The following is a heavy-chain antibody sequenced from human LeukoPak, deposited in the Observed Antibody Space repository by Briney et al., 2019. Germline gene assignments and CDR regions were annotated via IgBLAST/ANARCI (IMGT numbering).Heavy chain of an antibody. CDR2: ISYDGSNE. D-gene: IGHD5-18*01. V-gene: IGHV3-30*04. Sequence: GGSLRLSCAASGFTFSSYAMSWVRQAPGKGLEWVALISYDGSNENYADSVKGRFTVSRDNSKNTLYLQMSSLRTEDTAVYYCVRGYSHGSATFDFWGQGNLVTVSS. J-gene: IGHJ4*02. CDR1: GFTFSSYA. CDR3: VRGYSHGSATFDF.